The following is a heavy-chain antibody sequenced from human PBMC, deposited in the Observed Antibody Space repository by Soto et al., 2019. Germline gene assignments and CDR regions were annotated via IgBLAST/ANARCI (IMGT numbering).Heavy chain of an antibody. D-gene: IGHD3-22*01. J-gene: IGHJ4*02. CDR3: AKDREYYDSSGMFDY. Sequence: EVQLLESGGGLVQPGGSLRLSCAASGFTFSSYAMSWVRQAPGKGLEWVSAISGSGGSTYYADSVKGRVTISRDNSKNTLYLQMNSLRAEDTAVYYCAKDREYYDSSGMFDYWGQGTLVTVSS. CDR2: ISGSGGST. V-gene: IGHV3-23*01. CDR1: GFTFSSYA.